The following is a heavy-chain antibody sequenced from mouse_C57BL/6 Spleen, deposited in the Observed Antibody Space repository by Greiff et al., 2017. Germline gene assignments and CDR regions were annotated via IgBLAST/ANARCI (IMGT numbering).Heavy chain of an antibody. CDR3: ARRSAWFAY. Sequence: VQLKESGPELVKPGASVKLSCKASGYTFTSYDINWVKQRHGQGLEWIGWIYPRDGSTKYNEKFKGKATLTVATSSSTAYMELHSLTSEDSAFYFCARRSAWFAYWGQGTLVTVSA. CDR1: GYTFTSYD. CDR2: IYPRDGST. J-gene: IGHJ3*01. V-gene: IGHV1-85*01.